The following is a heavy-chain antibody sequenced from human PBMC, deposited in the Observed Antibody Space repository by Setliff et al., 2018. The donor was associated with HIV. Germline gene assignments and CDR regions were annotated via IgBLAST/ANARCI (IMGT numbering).Heavy chain of an antibody. CDR1: GGSFSGFY. J-gene: IGHJ4*02. V-gene: IGHV4-34*01. CDR3: ARREATYYYDTRYFDY. D-gene: IGHD3-22*01. Sequence: PSETLSLTCAVYGGSFSGFYWSWIRQPPGKDLEWIGEINHSGSTNYNPSLKSRVTISVDTAKNQFSVTVNSVTAADTAVYYCARREATYYYDTRYFDYWGQGTLVTV. CDR2: INHSGST.